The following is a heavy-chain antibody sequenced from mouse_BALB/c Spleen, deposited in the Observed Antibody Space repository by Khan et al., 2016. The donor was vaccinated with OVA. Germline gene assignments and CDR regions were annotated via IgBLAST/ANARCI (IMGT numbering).Heavy chain of an antibody. V-gene: IGHV5-17*02. Sequence: EVELVESGGGLVQPGGSRKLSCAASGFTFNSYGMHWIRQAPEKGLEWVAYISGDSNTIHYADTVKGRFTISRDNPKNTLFLQMTSLMSEDTAMYNGATSYRYGYYFDYWGPGTTLTVS. CDR2: ISGDSNTI. CDR3: ATSYRYGYYFDY. D-gene: IGHD1-1*01. J-gene: IGHJ2*01. CDR1: GFTFNSYG.